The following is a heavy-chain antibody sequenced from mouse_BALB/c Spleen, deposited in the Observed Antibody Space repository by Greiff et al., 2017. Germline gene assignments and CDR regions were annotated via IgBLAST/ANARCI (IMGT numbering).Heavy chain of an antibody. CDR2: IYPGDGST. V-gene: IGHV1S56*01. CDR1: GYTFTSYY. J-gene: IGHJ2*01. D-gene: IGHD2-4*01. Sequence: QVQLQQSGPELVKPGASVKMSCKASGYTFTSYYIHWVKQRPGQGLEWIGWIYPGDGSTKYNEKFKGKTTLTADKSSSTAYMLLSSLTSEDSAIYFCAQGTMSTMAYWGQGTTLTVSS. CDR3: AQGTMSTMAY.